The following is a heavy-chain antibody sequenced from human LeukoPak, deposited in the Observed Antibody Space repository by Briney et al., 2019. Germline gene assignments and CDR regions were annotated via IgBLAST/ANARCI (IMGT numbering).Heavy chain of an antibody. Sequence: GFLRLSCAASGFTFSSYGMHWVRQAPGKGLEWVAVISYDGSNKYYADSVKGRFTISRDNSKNTLYLQMNSLRAEDTAVYYCANAETSHVRIRGYSYGIDYWGQGTLVTVSS. V-gene: IGHV3-30*18. CDR2: ISYDGSNK. CDR1: GFTFSSYG. D-gene: IGHD5-18*01. CDR3: ANAETSHVRIRGYSYGIDY. J-gene: IGHJ4*02.